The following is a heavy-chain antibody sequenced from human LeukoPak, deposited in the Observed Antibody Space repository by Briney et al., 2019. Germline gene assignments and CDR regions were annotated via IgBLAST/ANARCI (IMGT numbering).Heavy chain of an antibody. CDR3: ARLLIDNIPEDAFVL. Sequence: SETLSLTCAASGGSFSGYSWSWFRQSPGKGLEWIGEINHMGNVRFHPSLESRATISLDTSKTQLSLRVNSVTAADTAVFYCARLLIDNIPEDAFVLWGQGTMVTVSS. CDR2: INHMGNV. D-gene: IGHD2-21*01. V-gene: IGHV4-34*01. J-gene: IGHJ3*01. CDR1: GGSFSGYS.